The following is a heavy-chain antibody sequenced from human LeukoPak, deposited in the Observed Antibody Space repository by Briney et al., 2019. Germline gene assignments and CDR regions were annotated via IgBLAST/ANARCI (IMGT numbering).Heavy chain of an antibody. CDR2: IKQDGSEK. CDR1: GFTFSNYW. Sequence: GGSLRLSCAASGFTFSNYWMSWVRQAPGKGLEWVAYIKQDGSEKYYVDSVKGRFTISRDNAKNSLYLQMNSLRVEDTAVYYCARVSSGRLGYWGQASLVTVSS. CDR3: ARVSSGRLGY. V-gene: IGHV3-7*04. J-gene: IGHJ4*02. D-gene: IGHD6-19*01.